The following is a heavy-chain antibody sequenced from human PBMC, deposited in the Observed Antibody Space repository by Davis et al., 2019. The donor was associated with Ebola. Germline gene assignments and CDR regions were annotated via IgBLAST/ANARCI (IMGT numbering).Heavy chain of an antibody. J-gene: IGHJ4*02. CDR1: GYTFSDYY. D-gene: IGHD3-10*01. CDR2: INPNRDAT. V-gene: IGHV1-2*04. CDR3: AREKFYGSGKSHFDY. Sequence: ASVKVSCKTSGYTFSDYYLHWVRQAPGQGLEWMGWINPNRDATNYTQKFQGWVTMTSDTSISTTYMEMSRLKYDDSAVYYCAREKFYGSGKSHFDYWGQGTLVTVSS.